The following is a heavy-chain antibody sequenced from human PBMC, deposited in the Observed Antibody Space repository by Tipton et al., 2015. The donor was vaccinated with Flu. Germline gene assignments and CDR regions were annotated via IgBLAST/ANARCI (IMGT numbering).Heavy chain of an antibody. CDR3: ARVWSSFVATASLDY. Sequence: TLSLTCTVSGGSISTSGYYCGWIRQPPGKGLEWIGSIRYGGSSYYTPSLKSRVTISLDMSKDQFSLKLASVTAADTAVYYCARVWSSFVATASLDYWGRGT. D-gene: IGHD1-1*01. CDR2: IRYGGSS. V-gene: IGHV4-39*07. CDR1: GGSISTSGYY. J-gene: IGHJ4*02.